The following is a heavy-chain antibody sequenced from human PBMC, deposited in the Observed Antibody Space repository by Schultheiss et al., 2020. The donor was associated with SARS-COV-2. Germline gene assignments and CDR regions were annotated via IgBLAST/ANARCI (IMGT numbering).Heavy chain of an antibody. CDR2: INHSGST. CDR3: ARDLKGDNWFDP. Sequence: SETLSLTCTVSGGSISSYYWSWIRQPPGKGLEWIGEINHSGSTNYNPSLKSRVTISVDTSKNQFSLKLSSVTAADTAVYYCARDLKGDNWFDPWGQGTLVTVSS. D-gene: IGHD3-16*01. CDR1: GGSISSYY. J-gene: IGHJ5*02. V-gene: IGHV4-59*01.